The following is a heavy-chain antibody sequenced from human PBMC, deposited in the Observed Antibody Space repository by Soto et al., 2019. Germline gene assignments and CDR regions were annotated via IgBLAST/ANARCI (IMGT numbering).Heavy chain of an antibody. J-gene: IGHJ4*02. D-gene: IGHD1-7*01. Sequence: SETLSLTCTVSGGSVSSGSYYWSWIRQPPGKGLEWIGYIYYSGSTNYNPSLKSRVTISVDTSKNQFSLKLSSVTAADTAVYYCARSKTGTTGFRFDYWGQGTLVTVSS. CDR1: GGSVSSGSYY. CDR2: IYYSGST. V-gene: IGHV4-61*01. CDR3: ARSKTGTTGFRFDY.